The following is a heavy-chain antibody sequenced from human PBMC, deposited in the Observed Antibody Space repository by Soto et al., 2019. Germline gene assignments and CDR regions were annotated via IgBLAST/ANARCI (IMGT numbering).Heavy chain of an antibody. Sequence: PGGSLRLSCVAPGFTFSNYWMHWVRQAPGKGLEWVSRISSDGSSTTYADSVKGRFTISRDNAENSLHLQMNSLRAEDTAVYYCARVRYCSDNSCYSWFDYWGQGTLVTVSS. V-gene: IGHV3-74*01. J-gene: IGHJ4*02. CDR2: ISSDGSST. CDR1: GFTFSNYW. D-gene: IGHD2-15*01. CDR3: ARVRYCSDNSCYSWFDY.